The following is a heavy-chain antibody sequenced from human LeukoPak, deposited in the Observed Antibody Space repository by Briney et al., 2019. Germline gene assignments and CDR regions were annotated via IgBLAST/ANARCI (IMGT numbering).Heavy chain of an antibody. CDR3: ARHQGAGEYPFDY. CDR2: INPSDGST. CDR1: GYTFTSYY. V-gene: IGHV1-46*01. D-gene: IGHD3-16*01. J-gene: IGHJ4*02. Sequence: TVSCXASGYTFTSYYMHWVRQAPGQGLEWMGIINPSDGSTTYAQKFQGRVTMTRDTSTSTVYMELTSLRSEDTAVYYCARHQGAGEYPFDYWGQGTLVXV.